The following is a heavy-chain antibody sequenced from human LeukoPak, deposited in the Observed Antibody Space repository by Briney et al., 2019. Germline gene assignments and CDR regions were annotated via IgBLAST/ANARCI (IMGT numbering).Heavy chain of an antibody. D-gene: IGHD6-19*01. J-gene: IGHJ3*02. CDR1: GGSISSGGYC. CDR2: IYYSGST. Sequence: PSQTLSLTCTVSGGSISSGGYCWSWIRQHPGKGLEWIGYIYYSGSTYYNPSLKSRVTISVDTSKNQFSLKLSSVTAADTAVYYCARNLGPIAVAGIGAFDIWGQGTMVTVSS. CDR3: ARNLGPIAVAGIGAFDI. V-gene: IGHV4-31*03.